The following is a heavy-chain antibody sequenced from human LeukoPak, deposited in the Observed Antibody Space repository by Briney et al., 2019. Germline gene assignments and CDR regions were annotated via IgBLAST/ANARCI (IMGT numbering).Heavy chain of an antibody. J-gene: IGHJ4*02. CDR3: PGDLNYYDSSGYYYQ. D-gene: IGHD3-22*01. Sequence: ASVTVSFKSSGYTFTGYYMHWVRQAPGQGLEWMGWINPNSGGASYAQKFQGRVTITRDTSISTASMDLSRLSSDDAAVYYCPGDLNYYDSSGYYYQWGQGTLVTVSS. CDR1: GYTFTGYY. CDR2: INPNSGGA. V-gene: IGHV1-2*02.